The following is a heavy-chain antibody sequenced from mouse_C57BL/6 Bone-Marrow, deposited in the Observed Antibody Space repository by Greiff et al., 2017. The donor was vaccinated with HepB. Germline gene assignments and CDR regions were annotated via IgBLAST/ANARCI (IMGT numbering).Heavy chain of an antibody. Sequence: EVNLVESEGGLVQPGSSMKLSCTASGFTFSDYYMAWVRQVPEKGLEWVANINYDGSSTYYLDSLKSRFIISRDNAKNILYLQMSSLKSEDTATYYCARDTEGLLDWGQGTLVTVSA. CDR3: ARDTEGLLD. CDR2: INYDGSST. CDR1: GFTFSDYY. V-gene: IGHV5-16*01. J-gene: IGHJ3*01. D-gene: IGHD1-1*01.